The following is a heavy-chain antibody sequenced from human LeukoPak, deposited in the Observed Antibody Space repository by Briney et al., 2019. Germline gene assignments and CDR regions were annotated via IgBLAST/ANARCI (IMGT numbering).Heavy chain of an antibody. CDR2: IYGSGTT. CDR3: VKSGGYGLIDY. D-gene: IGHD1-26*01. V-gene: IGHV4-4*07. Sequence: PSETLSLTCTVSGGSVSNYYWSWVRQPAGKGLEWIGRIYGSGTTRYNPSLQSRVTISIDTSKNQFSLRLNSVTAADTAMYYCVKSGGYGLIDYWGQGTLVTVSS. CDR1: GGSVSNYY. J-gene: IGHJ4*02.